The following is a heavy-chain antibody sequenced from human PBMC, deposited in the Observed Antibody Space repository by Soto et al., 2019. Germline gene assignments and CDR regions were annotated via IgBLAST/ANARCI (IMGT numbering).Heavy chain of an antibody. D-gene: IGHD3-3*01. J-gene: IGHJ4*02. V-gene: IGHV1-46*01. CDR3: ARGPSSISIFGPARSQHDY. CDR2: INPSGGST. Sequence: ASVKVSCKASGYAFTSYYMHWVRQAPGQGLEWMGIINPSGGSTSYAQKFQGRVTMTRDTSTSTVYMELSSLRSEDTAVYYCARGPSSISIFGPARSQHDYWGQGTLVTVSS. CDR1: GYAFTSYY.